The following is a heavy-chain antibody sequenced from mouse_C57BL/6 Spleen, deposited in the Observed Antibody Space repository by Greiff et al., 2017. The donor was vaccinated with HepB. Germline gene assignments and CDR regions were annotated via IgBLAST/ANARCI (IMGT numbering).Heavy chain of an antibody. CDR3: ARSGDYDYSYAMDY. D-gene: IGHD2-4*01. CDR1: GYTFTSYW. V-gene: IGHV1-52*01. Sequence: QVQLQQPGAELVRPGSSVKLSCKASGYTFTSYWMHWVKQRPIQGLEWIGNIDPSDSETHYNQKFKDKATLTVDKSSSTAYMQLSSLTSADSAVYYCARSGDYDYSYAMDYWGQGTSVTVSS. J-gene: IGHJ4*01. CDR2: IDPSDSET.